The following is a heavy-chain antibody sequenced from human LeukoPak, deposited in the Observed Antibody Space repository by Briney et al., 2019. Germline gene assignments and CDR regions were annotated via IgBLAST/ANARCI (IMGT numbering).Heavy chain of an antibody. CDR3: ARQDRGSYGVLDY. V-gene: IGHV4-38-2*01. J-gene: IGHJ4*02. CDR2: IYHSGST. CDR1: GYSISSGYY. Sequence: PSETLSLTCAVSGYSISSGYYWGWIRQPPGKGLDWLGSIYHSGSTYYNPSLTSRVTISVDTSKNQCSLKLSSVTAADTAVYYCARQDRGSYGVLDYWGQGTLVTVSS. D-gene: IGHD1-26*01.